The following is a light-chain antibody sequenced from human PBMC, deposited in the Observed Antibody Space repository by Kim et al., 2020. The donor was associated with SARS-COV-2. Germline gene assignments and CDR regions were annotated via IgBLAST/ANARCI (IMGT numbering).Light chain of an antibody. CDR2: KAS. CDR1: ESFSSW. Sequence: DIQMTQSPSTLSASVGDTVTISCRASESFSSWLAWYQQKPGKAPNLLIYKASNLESGVPSRFSGSESGTEFTLTITSLQPDDFATYYRQQYYIFPYTFGQGTKLEI. V-gene: IGKV1-5*03. CDR3: QQYYIFPYT. J-gene: IGKJ2*01.